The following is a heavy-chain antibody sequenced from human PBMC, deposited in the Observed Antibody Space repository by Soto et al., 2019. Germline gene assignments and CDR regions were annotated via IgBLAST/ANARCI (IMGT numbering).Heavy chain of an antibody. J-gene: IGHJ4*02. CDR3: ARVAGIWTVDY. CDR1: GFPVSTYY. Sequence: GGSLRLSFAASGFPVSTYYVSGVRQAPGKGLEWVSVIYGGGSTYYADSVKGRFTISRDNSKNTVYLQMNSLRAEDTAVYYCARVAGIWTVDYRGQGTLVTVSS. D-gene: IGHD3-9*01. V-gene: IGHV3-66*01. CDR2: IYGGGST.